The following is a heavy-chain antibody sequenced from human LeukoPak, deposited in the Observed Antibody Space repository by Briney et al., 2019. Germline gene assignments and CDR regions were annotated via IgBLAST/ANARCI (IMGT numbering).Heavy chain of an antibody. CDR3: ARDLGYCSGGSCYSGELYYYMDV. Sequence: ASVKVSCKASGYTFTSYYMHWVRQAPGQGLEWMGIINPSGGSTSYAQKFQGRVTMTRDTSTSTVYMELSSLRSEDTAVYYCARDLGYCSGGSCYSGELYYYMDVWGKGTTVTVSS. V-gene: IGHV1-46*01. CDR2: INPSGGST. D-gene: IGHD2-15*01. CDR1: GYTFTSYY. J-gene: IGHJ6*03.